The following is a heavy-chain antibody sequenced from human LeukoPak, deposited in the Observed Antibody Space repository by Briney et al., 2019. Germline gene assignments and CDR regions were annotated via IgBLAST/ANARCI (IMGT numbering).Heavy chain of an antibody. J-gene: IGHJ4*01. D-gene: IGHD6-13*01. V-gene: IGHV3-23*01. CDR1: GFPFSSYA. Sequence: GGSLRLSCAASGFPFSSYAMSWVRQAPGKGLEWVSGISGSGGGTYYADSVKGRFTISRDNSKNTLYLQMNSLRAEDTAVYYCAKDLVIAAAGSPVDYWGHGTLVFVSS. CDR3: AKDLVIAAAGSPVDY. CDR2: ISGSGGGT.